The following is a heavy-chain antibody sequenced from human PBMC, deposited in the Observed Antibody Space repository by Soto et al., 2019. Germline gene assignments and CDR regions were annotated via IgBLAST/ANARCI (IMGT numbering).Heavy chain of an antibody. J-gene: IGHJ4*02. CDR2: INQDGSQR. Sequence: EVQLVDSGGGLVQPGGSLRLSCAASGSTFTGFWMAWVRQAPGKGLEWVANINQDGSQRYYMDSVKGRFTISRDNAEKSLYLQMNSQRAEDTPVYYCARTGDDYWGQGTLVTVSS. CDR1: GSTFTGFW. CDR3: ARTGDDY. D-gene: IGHD3-10*01. V-gene: IGHV3-7*01.